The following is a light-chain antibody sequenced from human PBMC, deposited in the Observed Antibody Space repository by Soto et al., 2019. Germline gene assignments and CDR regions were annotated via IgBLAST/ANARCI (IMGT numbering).Light chain of an antibody. Sequence: QSVLTQPASVSGSPGQSIAISCTGTSSDVGGYNYVSWYQQHPGKAPKLMIYDVSRRPSGVSTRFSGSKSGNTASLTISGLQAEDEADYYCTSYTSSSTRVFGGGTKVTVL. V-gene: IGLV2-14*03. CDR1: SSDVGGYNY. CDR2: DVS. J-gene: IGLJ2*01. CDR3: TSYTSSSTRV.